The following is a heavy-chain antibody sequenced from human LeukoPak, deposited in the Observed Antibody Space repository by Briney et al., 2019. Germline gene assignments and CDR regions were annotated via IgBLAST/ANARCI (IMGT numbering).Heavy chain of an antibody. CDR2: IYTSGST. J-gene: IGHJ5*02. CDR3: ARDTKDVLDVANWFDP. Sequence: SETLSLTCTVSGGSISSYYWSWIRQPAGKGLEWIGRIYTSGSTNYNPSLKSRVTMSVDTSKNQFSLKLSSVTAADTAVYYCARDTKDVLDVANWFDPWGQGTLVTVSS. CDR1: GGSISSYY. D-gene: IGHD3-3*01. V-gene: IGHV4-4*07.